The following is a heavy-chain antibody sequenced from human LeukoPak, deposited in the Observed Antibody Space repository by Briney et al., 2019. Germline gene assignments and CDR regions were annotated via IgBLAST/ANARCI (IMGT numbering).Heavy chain of an antibody. CDR1: GFTFSSYA. J-gene: IGHJ1*01. CDR2: ISSSGGST. Sequence: PGGSLRLSCAASGFTFSSYAMSWVRQAPGKGLEWVSGISSSGGSTYYADSVKGRFTVSRDNSKNTLYLQMNSLRSEDTAVYYCAREKAVAGTAKYFQHWGQGTLVIVSS. V-gene: IGHV3-23*01. D-gene: IGHD6-19*01. CDR3: AREKAVAGTAKYFQH.